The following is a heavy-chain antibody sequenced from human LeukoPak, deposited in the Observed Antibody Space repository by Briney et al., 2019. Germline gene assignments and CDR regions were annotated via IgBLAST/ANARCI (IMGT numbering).Heavy chain of an antibody. CDR3: ASWTYDYGSSSSPELS. D-gene: IGHD3-22*01. J-gene: IGHJ5*02. V-gene: IGHV4-59*12. Sequence: PSETLSLTCTVSGVSISSYYWSWLRQPPGKGLEWIGYIYYSGSTNYKPSLKSRVTISVDTSKNQFSLRLKSMTAADTAVYYCASWTYDYGSSSSPELSWGQGTLVTVSS. CDR1: GVSISSYY. CDR2: IYYSGST.